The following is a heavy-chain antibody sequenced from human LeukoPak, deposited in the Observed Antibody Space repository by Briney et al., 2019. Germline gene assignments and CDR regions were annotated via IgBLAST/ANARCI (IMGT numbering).Heavy chain of an antibody. J-gene: IGHJ4*02. D-gene: IGHD3-22*01. V-gene: IGHV1-69*13. CDR1: GGTFSSYA. CDR3: ARDYFDSSGPFDY. Sequence: ASVNVSCKASGGTFSSYAISWVRQAPGQGLEWTGGIIPIFGTANYAQKFQGRVTITADESTSTAYMELSSLRSEDTAVYYCARDYFDSSGPFDYWGQGTLVTVSS. CDR2: IIPIFGTA.